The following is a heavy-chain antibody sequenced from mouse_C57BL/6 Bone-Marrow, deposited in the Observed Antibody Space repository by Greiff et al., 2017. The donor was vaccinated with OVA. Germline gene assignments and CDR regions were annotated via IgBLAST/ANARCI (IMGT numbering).Heavy chain of an antibody. CDR2: IYPGSGST. Sequence: QVQLQQPGAELVKPGASVKMSCKASGYTFTSYWITWVKQRPGQGLEWIGDIYPGSGSTNYNEKFKSKATLTVDTSSSTAYMQRSSLTSKDSAVYYCARRYYGSSYWYVDFWGTGTTVTVSS. CDR3: ARRYYGSSYWYVDF. V-gene: IGHV1-55*01. D-gene: IGHD1-1*01. J-gene: IGHJ1*03. CDR1: GYTFTSYW.